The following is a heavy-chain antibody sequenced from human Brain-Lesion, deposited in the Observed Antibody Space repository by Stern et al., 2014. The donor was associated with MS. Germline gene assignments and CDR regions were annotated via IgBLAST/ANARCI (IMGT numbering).Heavy chain of an antibody. J-gene: IGHJ4*02. CDR1: GNSFTHFY. CDR3: ARGGRYYADY. CDR2: INPNRGGT. Sequence: VQLGQSGAEVKKPGASVRVSCEASGNSFTHFYIHWVRQAPGQGLEWMGWINPNRGGTKFAQKFQGWVTITRDTSMTTAYMEVTSLTSDDTAVYYCARGGRYYADYWGQGTLVTVSS. V-gene: IGHV1-2*04. D-gene: IGHD2-2*01.